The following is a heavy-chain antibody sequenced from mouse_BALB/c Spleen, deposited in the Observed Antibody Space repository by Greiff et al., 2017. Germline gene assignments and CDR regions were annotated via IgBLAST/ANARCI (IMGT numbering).Heavy chain of an antibody. V-gene: IGHV1-87*01. J-gene: IGHJ2*01. CDR2: IYPGDGDT. Sequence: VQLQQSGAELARPGASVKLSCKASGYTFTSYWMQWVKQRPGQGLEWIGAIYPGDGDTRYTQKFKGKATLTADKSSSTAYMQLSSLASEDSAVYYCARTLHYFDYWGQGTTLTVSS. CDR1: GYTFTSYW. CDR3: ARTLHYFDY.